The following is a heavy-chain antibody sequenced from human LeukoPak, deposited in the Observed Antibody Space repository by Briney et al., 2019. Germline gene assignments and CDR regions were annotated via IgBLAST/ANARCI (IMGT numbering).Heavy chain of an antibody. Sequence: PGGSLRLSCAASGFTFSSYEMNWVRQAPGKGLEWVSYISSSGSTIYYADSVKGRFTISKDNAKNSLYLQMNRVRAEDTAVYYCAREGYMATINYWGQGTLVTVSS. CDR1: GFTFSSYE. CDR2: ISSSGSTI. CDR3: AREGYMATINY. J-gene: IGHJ4*02. V-gene: IGHV3-48*03. D-gene: IGHD5-24*01.